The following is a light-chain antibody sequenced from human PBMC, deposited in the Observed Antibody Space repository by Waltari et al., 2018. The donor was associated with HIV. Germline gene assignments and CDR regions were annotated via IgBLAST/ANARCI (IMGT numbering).Light chain of an antibody. CDR1: QTIRSN. CDR2: DAS. J-gene: IGKJ5*01. Sequence: EILMTQSPATLSVSPGERATLSCRASQTIRSNLAWYQQKPGQAPRLLLYDASTRATGIPARFSGSGSGTEFTLTITSLQSEDFAVYYCQQYNNWLPITFGQGTRLEIK. CDR3: QQYNNWLPIT. V-gene: IGKV3-15*01.